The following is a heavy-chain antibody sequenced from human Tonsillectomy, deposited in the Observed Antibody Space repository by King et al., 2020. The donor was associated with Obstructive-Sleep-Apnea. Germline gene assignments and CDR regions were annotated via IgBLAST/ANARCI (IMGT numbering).Heavy chain of an antibody. D-gene: IGHD6-13*01. Sequence: QLQESGPGLVKPSETLSLTCTVSGGSISSYYWSWIRQPPGKGLEWIGYIYYSGSTNYNPSLKSRVTISVDTSKNQFSLKLSSVTAADTAVYYCARHPGIAAAGDYWGQGTLVTVSS. CDR2: IYYSGST. V-gene: IGHV4-59*08. CDR3: ARHPGIAAAGDY. J-gene: IGHJ4*02. CDR1: GGSISSYY.